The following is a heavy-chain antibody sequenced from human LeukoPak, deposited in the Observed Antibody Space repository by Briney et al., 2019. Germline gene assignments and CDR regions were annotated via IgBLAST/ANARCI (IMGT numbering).Heavy chain of an antibody. CDR2: IYYSGST. CDR3: AREMGESSSWWPANWFDP. V-gene: IGHV4-59*01. CDR1: GGSISSYY. D-gene: IGHD6-13*01. Sequence: SETLSLTCTVSGGSISSYYWSWIRQPPGKGLEWIGYIYYSGSTNYNPSLKSRVTISVDTSKNQFSLKLSSVTAADTAVYYCAREMGESSSWWPANWFDPWGQGTLVTVSS. J-gene: IGHJ5*02.